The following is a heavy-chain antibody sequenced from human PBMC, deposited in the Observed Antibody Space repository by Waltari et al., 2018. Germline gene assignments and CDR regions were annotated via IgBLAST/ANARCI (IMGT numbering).Heavy chain of an antibody. CDR2: IYRGGTT. D-gene: IGHD4-17*01. CDR1: GFTVRTNH. V-gene: IGHV3-53*01. CDR3: AREHYGGGF. J-gene: IGHJ4*02. Sequence: EVQPVESGGGLIQPGGSLRLSCAASGFTVRTNHMCWVRQAPGKGLGWVTVIYRGGTTDYADSVKGRFTISRDNSKNTVYLQMNSLRAEDTAVYYCAREHYGGGFWGQGTLVTVSS.